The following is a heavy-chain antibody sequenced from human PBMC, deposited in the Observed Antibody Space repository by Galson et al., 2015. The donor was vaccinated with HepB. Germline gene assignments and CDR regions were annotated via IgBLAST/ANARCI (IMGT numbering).Heavy chain of an antibody. CDR2: IYSGGST. Sequence: SLRLSCAASGFTVSSNYMSWVRQAPGKGLEWVSVIYSGGSTYYADSVKGRFTISRDNSKNTLYLQMNSLRAEDTAVYYCARDIVVVPAAIRDYYYGMDVWGQGTTVTVSS. D-gene: IGHD2-2*01. J-gene: IGHJ6*02. CDR3: ARDIVVVPAAIRDYYYGMDV. V-gene: IGHV3-53*01. CDR1: GFTVSSNY.